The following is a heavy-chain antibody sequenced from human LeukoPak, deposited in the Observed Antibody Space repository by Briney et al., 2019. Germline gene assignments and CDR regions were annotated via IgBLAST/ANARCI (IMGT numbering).Heavy chain of an antibody. CDR1: GGTFSSYA. J-gene: IGHJ5*02. Sequence: ASVTVSCKASGGTFSSYAISWVRQAPGQGLEWMGMISPLGATTIYAQKFQGRVTMTRDMSTSTVYMELSSLRSEDTAVYYCARAAEGNWFDPWGQGTLVSVSS. V-gene: IGHV1-46*01. CDR3: ARAAEGNWFDP. CDR2: ISPLGATT.